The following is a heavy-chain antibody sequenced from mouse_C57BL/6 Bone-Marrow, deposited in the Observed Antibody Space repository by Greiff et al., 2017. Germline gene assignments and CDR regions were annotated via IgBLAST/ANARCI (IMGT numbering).Heavy chain of an antibody. V-gene: IGHV1-54*01. CDR3: AREWIAYAMDY. Sequence: QVQLQQSGAELVRPGTSVKVSCKASGYAFTNYLIEWVKQRPGQGLEWIGVINPGSGGTNYNEKFKGKATLTADKSSSTAYMQLSSLTSEDSAVYFCAREWIAYAMDYCGQGTSVTVSS. J-gene: IGHJ4*01. CDR2: INPGSGGT. CDR1: GYAFTNYL.